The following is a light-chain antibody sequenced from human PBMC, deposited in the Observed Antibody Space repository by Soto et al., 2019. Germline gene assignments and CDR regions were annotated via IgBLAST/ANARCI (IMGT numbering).Light chain of an antibody. Sequence: QAVVTQPPSVSGAPGQRVTISCTGSSSNIGTGYDVHWYQQLPGTAPKLLIYRNSNRPSGVPDRFSGSKSGTSASLAITGLQAEDEADYYCQSYDSSLTGSKVFGGGTQLTVL. J-gene: IGLJ2*01. V-gene: IGLV1-40*01. CDR2: RNS. CDR3: QSYDSSLTGSKV. CDR1: SSNIGTGYD.